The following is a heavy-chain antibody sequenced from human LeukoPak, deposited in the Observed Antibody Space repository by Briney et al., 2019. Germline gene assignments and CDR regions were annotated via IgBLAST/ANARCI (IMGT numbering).Heavy chain of an antibody. J-gene: IGHJ4*02. Sequence: GGSLRLSCAASGFTFSDYYMTWIRQAPGKGLEVVSYISGGGDDINYADSVRGRFTISRDNAKNSLYLQMNSLRVEDTAVYFCSRDPRPLDYWGQGTLVTVSS. CDR1: GFTFSDYY. CDR3: SRDPRPLDY. V-gene: IGHV3-11*04. CDR2: ISGGGDDI.